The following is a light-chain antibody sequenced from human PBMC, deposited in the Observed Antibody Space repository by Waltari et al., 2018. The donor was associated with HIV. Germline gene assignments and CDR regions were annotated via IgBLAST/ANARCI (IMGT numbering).Light chain of an antibody. J-gene: IGLJ2*01. CDR1: TINYDS. CDR2: EGS. Sequence: QSALTQPASVSGSPGQSVTISCTGPTINYDSVSWYQQHPAKAPKLIIFEGSSRPSGFSTRLSASKSGNTASLTISGRQEEDEAHYYCSSYAASGSVIFGGGTNLTVL. CDR3: SSYAASGSVI. V-gene: IGLV2-14*03.